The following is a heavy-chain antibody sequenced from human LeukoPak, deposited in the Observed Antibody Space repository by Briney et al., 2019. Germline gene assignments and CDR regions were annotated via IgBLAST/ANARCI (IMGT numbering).Heavy chain of an antibody. Sequence: GSLRLSCAASGFTFSSYSMNWVRQAPGKGLEWVSSISSSSSYIYYADSVKGRFTISRDNAKNSLYLQMNSLRAEDTAVYYCARVTSYGSGSYPVDYWGQGTLVTVSS. CDR2: ISSSSSYI. V-gene: IGHV3-21*01. CDR3: ARVTSYGSGSYPVDY. D-gene: IGHD3-10*01. J-gene: IGHJ4*02. CDR1: GFTFSSYS.